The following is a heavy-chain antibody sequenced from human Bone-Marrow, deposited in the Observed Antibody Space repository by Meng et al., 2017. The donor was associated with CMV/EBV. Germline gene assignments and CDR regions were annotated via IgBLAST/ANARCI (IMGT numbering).Heavy chain of an antibody. CDR3: ARGGYSSSSVETA. D-gene: IGHD6-6*01. CDR1: GGSINSYY. Sequence: SETLSLTCTVSGGSINSYYWSWIRQPPGKGLEWIGYIYYSGSTNYNPSLESRVTISIDTSKNQFYLKLTSVTAADTAVYYCARGGYSSSSVETAWGQGTLVTVSS. CDR2: IYYSGST. J-gene: IGHJ4*02. V-gene: IGHV4-59*01.